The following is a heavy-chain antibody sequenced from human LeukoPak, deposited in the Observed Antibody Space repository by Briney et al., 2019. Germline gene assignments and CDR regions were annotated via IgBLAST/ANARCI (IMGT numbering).Heavy chain of an antibody. J-gene: IGHJ4*02. CDR3: ANQCGGGCSGDH. V-gene: IGHV3-23*01. Sequence: GGSLRLSCAVSGFTFSSNAMSWVRQAPGKGLEWVSAISGSGDSTYYADSVKGRFTISRDNSKNTLFLQMNSLRAEDSAVYYCANQCGGGCSGDHWGQGTLVTVSS. D-gene: IGHD2-21*02. CDR2: ISGSGDST. CDR1: GFTFSSNA.